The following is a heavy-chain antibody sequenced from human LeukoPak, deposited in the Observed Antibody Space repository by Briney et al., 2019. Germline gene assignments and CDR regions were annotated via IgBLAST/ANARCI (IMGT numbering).Heavy chain of an antibody. CDR3: ARGGPGYDILTGYYNYNWFDP. V-gene: IGHV4-30-2*01. CDR1: GGSISSGGYS. CDR2: IYHSGST. Sequence: PSQTLSLTCAVSGGSISSGGYSWSWIRQPPGKGLEWIGYIYHSGSTYYNPSLKSRVTISVDRSKNQFSLKLSSVTAADTAVYYCARGGPGYDILTGYYNYNWFDPWGQGTLVTVSS. J-gene: IGHJ5*02. D-gene: IGHD3-9*01.